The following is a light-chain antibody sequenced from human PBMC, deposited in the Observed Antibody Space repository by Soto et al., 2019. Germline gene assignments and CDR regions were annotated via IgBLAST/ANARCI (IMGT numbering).Light chain of an antibody. J-gene: IGKJ1*01. CDR2: AAS. CDR1: QSISSY. CDR3: QHYSLYSPWT. Sequence: EIQMTQSPSSLSASVGDKVTITCRASQSISSYLNWYQQKPGKAPKLLIYAASSLQSGVPSRFSGSGSGTDFTLTISSLQPDDSATYYCQHYSLYSPWTFGQGTKVDIK. V-gene: IGKV1-39*01.